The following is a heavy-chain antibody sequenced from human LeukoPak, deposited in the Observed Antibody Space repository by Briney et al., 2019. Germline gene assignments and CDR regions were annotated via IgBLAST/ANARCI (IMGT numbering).Heavy chain of an antibody. J-gene: IGHJ5*02. CDR2: INPNSGGT. CDR1: GYTFTGYY. CDR3: AAQATSGWHFS. Sequence: ASVKVSCKASGYTFTGYYMHWVRQAPGQGPEWMGWINPNSGGTNYAQKFQGRVTMTRDTSLSTVYMELSRLRSDDTAVYYCAAQATSGWHFSWGQGTLVTVSS. D-gene: IGHD6-19*01. V-gene: IGHV1-2*02.